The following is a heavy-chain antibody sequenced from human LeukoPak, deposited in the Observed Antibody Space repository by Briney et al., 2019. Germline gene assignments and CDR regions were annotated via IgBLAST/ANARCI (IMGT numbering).Heavy chain of an antibody. CDR1: GFTFSSYA. V-gene: IGHV3-23*01. Sequence: GGSLRLSCAASGFTFSSYAMSWVRQAPGKGLEWDSAISGSGGSTYYADSVKGRFTISRDNAKNSLYLQMNSLRAEDTAVYYCARSGNLDYWGQGTLVTVSS. J-gene: IGHJ4*02. CDR3: ARSGNLDY. D-gene: IGHD3-3*01. CDR2: ISGSGGST.